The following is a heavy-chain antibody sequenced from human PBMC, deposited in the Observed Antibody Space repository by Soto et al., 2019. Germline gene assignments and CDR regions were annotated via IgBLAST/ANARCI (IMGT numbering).Heavy chain of an antibody. J-gene: IGHJ6*02. D-gene: IGHD3-10*01. Sequence: PGGSLRLSCVASGFTFSGFGMHWVRQGPGKGLEWLAVISEDAETDFHADSVKGRFTVSRDNFKETLYLQMNSLTTDDSGVYFWAKAPFCRTYYFSGMDVWGQGTTVTVSS. CDR2: ISEDAETD. V-gene: IGHV3-30*18. CDR1: GFTFSGFG. CDR3: AKAPFCRTYYFSGMDV.